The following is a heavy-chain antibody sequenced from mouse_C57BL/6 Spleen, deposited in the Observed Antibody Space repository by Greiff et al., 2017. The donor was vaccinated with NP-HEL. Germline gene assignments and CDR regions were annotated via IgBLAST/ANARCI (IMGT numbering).Heavy chain of an antibody. CDR2: ISSGSSTI. Sequence: EVKLVESGGGLVKPGGSLKLSCAASGFTFSDYGMHWVRQAPEKGLEWVAYISSGSSTIYYADTVKGRFTISRDNAKNTLFRQMHSLMSEDTAMYYCARGYDGSSGAYWGQGTLVTVAA. V-gene: IGHV5-17*01. CDR3: ARGYDGSSGAY. CDR1: GFTFSDYG. J-gene: IGHJ3*01. D-gene: IGHD1-1*01.